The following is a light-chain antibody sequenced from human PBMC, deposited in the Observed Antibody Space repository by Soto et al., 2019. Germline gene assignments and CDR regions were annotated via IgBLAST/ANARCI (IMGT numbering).Light chain of an antibody. V-gene: IGKV3-11*01. CDR2: DAS. CDR1: QRISSY. CDR3: QQRSEWPIT. Sequence: EIVLTQSPATLSLSPGERATLSCRASQRISSYLAWYQQKPGQAPRLFIYDASNRATGIPARFSGSGSGTDFTLTISSLEPEDFAVYYCQQRSEWPITCGQGTRLEIK. J-gene: IGKJ5*01.